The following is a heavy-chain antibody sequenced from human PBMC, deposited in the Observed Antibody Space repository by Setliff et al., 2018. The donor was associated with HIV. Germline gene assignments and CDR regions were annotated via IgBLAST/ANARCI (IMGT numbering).Heavy chain of an antibody. V-gene: IGHV4-4*07. Sequence: SETLSLTCAVSGGSISSYYWSWIRQPAGKGLEWIGHIYISGSTNYHPSFNSRVTMSVDTSKNQFALRLTSVTAADTAMYHCARDRSSGWSKDWFDTWGQGILVTVSS. J-gene: IGHJ5*02. D-gene: IGHD6-19*01. CDR1: GGSISSYY. CDR3: ARDRSSGWSKDWFDT. CDR2: IYISGST.